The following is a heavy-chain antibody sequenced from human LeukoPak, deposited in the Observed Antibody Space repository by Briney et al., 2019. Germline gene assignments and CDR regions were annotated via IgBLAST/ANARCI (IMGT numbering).Heavy chain of an antibody. CDR1: GYSFTSYW. CDR2: IYPGDSDT. D-gene: IGHD3-3*01. CDR3: ARRPGYYDFWSGYFNSGDAFDI. V-gene: IGHV5-51*01. J-gene: IGHJ4*02. Sequence: GESLKISCKGSGYSFTSYWIGWVRQMPGKGLEWVGIIYPGDSDTRYSPSFQGQVTISADKSISTAYLQWSSLKASDTAMYYCARRPGYYDFWSGYFNSGDAFDIWGQGTLVTVSS.